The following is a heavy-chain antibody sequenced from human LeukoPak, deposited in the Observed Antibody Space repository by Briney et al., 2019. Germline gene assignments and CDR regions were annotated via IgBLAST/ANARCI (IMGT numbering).Heavy chain of an antibody. CDR2: IRYDGSNK. D-gene: IGHD3-10*01. Sequence: TGGSLRLSCAASGFTFSSYGMHWVRQAPGKGLEWVAFIRYDGSNKYYADSVKGRFTISRDNSKNTLYLQMNSMRVEDTAVYYCARASFGVGGSRYFDYWGQGTLVTVSS. CDR3: ARASFGVGGSRYFDY. V-gene: IGHV3-30*02. CDR1: GFTFSSYG. J-gene: IGHJ4*02.